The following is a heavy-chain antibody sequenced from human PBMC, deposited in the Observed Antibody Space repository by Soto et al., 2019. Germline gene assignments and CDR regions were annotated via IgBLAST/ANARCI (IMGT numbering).Heavy chain of an antibody. CDR1: GFSFSTYW. CDR2: IKQDGGEK. V-gene: IGHV3-7*03. Sequence: EVQLVESGGGSVQPGESLRLSCLASGFSFSTYWMSWVRQAPGKGLEWVARIKQDGGEKYYVDSVKGRFTVSRDNAKSSLYLQLHTLSADDAGIYYCVRDQLILPADDFYYGVDVWGQGTTVTDSS. J-gene: IGHJ6*02. CDR3: VRDQLILPADDFYYGVDV.